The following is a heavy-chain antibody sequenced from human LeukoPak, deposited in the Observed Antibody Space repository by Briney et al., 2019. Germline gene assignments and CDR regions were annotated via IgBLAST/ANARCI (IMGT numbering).Heavy chain of an antibody. CDR1: GYTFTSYG. CDR2: ISAYNGNT. D-gene: IGHD3-3*01. V-gene: IGHV1-18*01. Sequence: ASVKVSCKAFGYTFTSYGISWVRQAPGQGLEWMGWISAYNGNTNYAQKLQGRVTMTTDTSTSTAYMELRSLRSDDTAVYYCARDPGNIRYDFWSGYYIGFDYWGQGTLVTVSS. J-gene: IGHJ4*02. CDR3: ARDPGNIRYDFWSGYYIGFDY.